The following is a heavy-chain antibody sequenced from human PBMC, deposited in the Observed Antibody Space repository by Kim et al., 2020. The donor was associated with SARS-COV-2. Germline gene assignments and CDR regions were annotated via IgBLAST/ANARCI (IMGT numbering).Heavy chain of an antibody. Sequence: SVKVSCKASGGTFSSYAISWVRQAPGQGLEWMGRIIPILGIANYAQKFQGRVTITADKSTSTAYMELSSLRSEDTAVYYCAREGIQPHLLQGYYYGMDVWGQGTTVTVSS. CDR2: IIPILGIA. CDR1: GGTFSSYA. J-gene: IGHJ6*02. CDR3: AREGIQPHLLQGYYYGMDV. D-gene: IGHD5-18*01. V-gene: IGHV1-69*04.